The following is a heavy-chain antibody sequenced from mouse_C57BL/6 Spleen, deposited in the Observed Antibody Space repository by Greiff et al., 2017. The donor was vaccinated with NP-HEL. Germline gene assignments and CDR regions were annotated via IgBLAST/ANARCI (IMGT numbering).Heavy chain of an antibody. J-gene: IGHJ4*01. CDR1: GYTFTSYW. V-gene: IGHV1-64*01. D-gene: IGHD2-3*01. Sequence: QVQLKQPGAELVKPGASVKLSCKASGYTFTSYWMHWVKQRPGQGLEWIGMIHPTSGSTNYNEKFKSKATLTVDKSSSTAYMQLSSLTSEDSAVYYCARSPYDGYFYYYAMDYWGQGTSVTVSS. CDR2: IHPTSGST. CDR3: ARSPYDGYFYYYAMDY.